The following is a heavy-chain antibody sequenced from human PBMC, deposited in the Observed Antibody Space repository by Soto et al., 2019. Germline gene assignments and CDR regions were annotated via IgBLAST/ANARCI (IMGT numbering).Heavy chain of an antibody. CDR2: IYYSGST. CDR1: GGSINSYY. CDR3: ARVMSGGSLNY. J-gene: IGHJ4*02. Sequence: SETLSLTCTVSGGSINSYYWTWIRQPPGKGLEWIGYIYYSGSTNYNPSLRSRVTMSVDTSKNQFSLELSSVTAADTAIYYCARVMSGGSLNYWGQGTQVTVSS. D-gene: IGHD2-15*01. V-gene: IGHV4-59*01.